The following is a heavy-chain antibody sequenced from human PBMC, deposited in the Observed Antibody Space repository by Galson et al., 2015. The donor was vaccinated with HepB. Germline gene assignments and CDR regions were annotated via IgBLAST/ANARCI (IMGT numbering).Heavy chain of an antibody. Sequence: SLRLSCAASGSAFGTYWMTWVRQAPGKGLECVADINPDASEKYYVDSVKGRFTIFRDNAKNSLYLQMNDLRAEDTALYYCATDLNWASHWGRGTLVTVSS. D-gene: IGHD3-16*01. CDR2: INPDASEK. V-gene: IGHV3-7*03. CDR1: GSAFGTYW. CDR3: ATDLNWASH. J-gene: IGHJ4*01.